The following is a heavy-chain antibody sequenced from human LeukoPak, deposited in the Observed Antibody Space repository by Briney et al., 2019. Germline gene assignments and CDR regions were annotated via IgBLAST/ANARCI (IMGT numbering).Heavy chain of an antibody. J-gene: IGHJ4*02. CDR3: TRVRPYDSGCFDC. D-gene: IGHD6-19*01. V-gene: IGHV3-15*01. Sequence: PAGSLRLSCAVSGCTFDYIWMSWVWKPPGKGMDLVGRIKSKTDGGTTDYAAPVKGRFTVSRDDSKYTVYLQMNSLKIEDTAVYYCTRVRPYDSGCFDCWGQGTLVIVSS. CDR1: GCTFDYIW. CDR2: IKSKTDGGTT.